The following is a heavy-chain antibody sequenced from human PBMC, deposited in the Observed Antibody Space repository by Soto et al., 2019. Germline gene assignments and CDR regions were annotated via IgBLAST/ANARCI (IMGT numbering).Heavy chain of an antibody. Sequence: KQSQTLSLTCAISGDSVSSNSAAWNWIRQSPSRGLEWLGRTYYRSKWYNDYAVSVKSRITINPDTSKNQYSMQLNSVTPEDTAVYYCARAAWDIVVVPAAMGRDYYYYMDVWGKGTTVTVSS. CDR3: ARAAWDIVVVPAAMGRDYYYYMDV. J-gene: IGHJ6*03. D-gene: IGHD2-2*01. CDR2: TYYRSKWYN. CDR1: GDSVSSNSAA. V-gene: IGHV6-1*01.